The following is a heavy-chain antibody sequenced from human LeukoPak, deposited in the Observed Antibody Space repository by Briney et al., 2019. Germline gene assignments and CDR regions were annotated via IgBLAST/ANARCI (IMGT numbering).Heavy chain of an antibody. CDR2: LSAGGGST. Sequence: PGGSLRLSCAASGFTFSSYGMSWVRQAPGKGLEWVSALSAGGGSTYYADSVKGRFTISGDTSKNTLYLQMNSLRAEDTAVYYCAKDVKTVDAFDIWGQGTMVTVSS. V-gene: IGHV3-23*01. CDR1: GFTFSSYG. D-gene: IGHD2-21*02. J-gene: IGHJ3*02. CDR3: AKDVKTVDAFDI.